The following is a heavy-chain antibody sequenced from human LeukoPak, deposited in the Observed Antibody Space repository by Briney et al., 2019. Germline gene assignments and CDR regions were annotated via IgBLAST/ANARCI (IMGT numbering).Heavy chain of an antibody. V-gene: IGHV3-21*04. J-gene: IGHJ4*02. CDR3: ARAMATLEWSPYFDY. Sequence: GGSLRLSCAASGFTFSSYSMNWVRQAPGKGLEWVSSISSSSSYIYYADSVKGRFTISRDNAKNSLYLQMNSLRAEDTAVYYCARAMATLEWSPYFDYWGQGTLVTVSS. CDR1: GFTFSSYS. CDR2: ISSSSSYI. D-gene: IGHD3-3*01.